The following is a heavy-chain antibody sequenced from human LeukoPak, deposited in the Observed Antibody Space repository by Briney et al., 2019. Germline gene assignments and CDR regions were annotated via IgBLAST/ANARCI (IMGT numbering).Heavy chain of an antibody. Sequence: ASVKVSCKASGGTFTSYAISWVRQAPGQGLEWMGGIIPIFGTANYAQKFQGRVTITADKSTSTAYMELSSLRSEDTAVYYCARDLEGDYVVGDAFDIWGQGTMVSVST. J-gene: IGHJ3*02. V-gene: IGHV1-69*06. CDR2: IIPIFGTA. CDR1: GGTFTSYA. D-gene: IGHD4-17*01. CDR3: ARDLEGDYVVGDAFDI.